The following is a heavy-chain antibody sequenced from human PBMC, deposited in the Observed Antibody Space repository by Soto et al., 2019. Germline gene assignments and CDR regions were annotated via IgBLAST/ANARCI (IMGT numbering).Heavy chain of an antibody. Sequence: ASVQVSCKALSSTCTNSGTNWVRQALGQGRDWIRWISAYKGNTNYVQNFHGRVTKTTDTATSTAYIELSSLKFDDTAVYYWPRGYWRSISGPRIDYWGQGTLVTVSS. CDR1: SSTCTNSG. CDR3: PRGYWRSISGPRIDY. D-gene: IGHD2-2*01. CDR2: ISAYKGNT. J-gene: IGHJ4*02. V-gene: IGHV1-18*01.